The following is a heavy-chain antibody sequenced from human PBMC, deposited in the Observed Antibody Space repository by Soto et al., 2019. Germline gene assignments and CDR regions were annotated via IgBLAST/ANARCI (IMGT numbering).Heavy chain of an antibody. D-gene: IGHD3-10*01. Sequence: SETLSLTSPVAGGYISSYGWSRIRQPPGKGLEWIGYIYYSGSTNYNPSLKSRVTISVDTSKNQFSLKLSSVTAADTAVYYCGSYMVRGVIHYYYYYMDVWGKGTTVTVSS. V-gene: IGHV4-59*08. CDR1: GGYISSYG. CDR3: GSYMVRGVIHYYYYYMDV. J-gene: IGHJ6*03. CDR2: IYYSGST.